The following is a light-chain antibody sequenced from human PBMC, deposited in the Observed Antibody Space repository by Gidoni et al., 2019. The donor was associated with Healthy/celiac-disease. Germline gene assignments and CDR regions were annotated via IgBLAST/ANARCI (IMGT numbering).Light chain of an antibody. CDR2: QDS. V-gene: IGLV3-1*01. CDR1: KLGDKY. J-gene: IGLJ2*01. CDR3: QAWDSSTVV. Sequence: SYELTQPPSVSESPGQTASITCSGDKLGDKYACWYQQKPGQSPVLVIYQDSKRLSGIPERFSGSNSGNTATLTISGTQAMDEADYYCQAWDSSTVVFGGGTKLTVL.